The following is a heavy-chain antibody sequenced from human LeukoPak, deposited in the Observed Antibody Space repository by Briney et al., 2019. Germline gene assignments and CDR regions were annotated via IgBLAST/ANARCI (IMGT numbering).Heavy chain of an antibody. Sequence: NPSETLSLTCTVSGGSISSGSYYWSWIRQPAGKGLEWIGYIYYSGSTNYNPSLKSRVTISVDTSKNQFSLKLSSVTAADTAVYYCARVLLAPYYYGAKGYAFDIWGQGTMVTVSS. CDR1: GGSISSGSYY. J-gene: IGHJ3*02. CDR3: ARVLLAPYYYGAKGYAFDI. V-gene: IGHV4-61*10. CDR2: IYYSGST. D-gene: IGHD3-22*01.